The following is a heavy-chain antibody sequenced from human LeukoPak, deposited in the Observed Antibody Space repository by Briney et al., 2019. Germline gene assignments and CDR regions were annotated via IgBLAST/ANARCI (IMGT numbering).Heavy chain of an antibody. Sequence: PSETLSLTRIVSGYSISSGYYCGWIRQPPGKGLKWIGSIYHSGSTYYNPSLKSRVTISIDTSKNQFSLKLSSVTAADTAVYYCARGVTMIGRLRFDPWGQGTLVTVSS. V-gene: IGHV4-38-2*02. CDR2: IYHSGST. CDR3: ARGVTMIGRLRFDP. J-gene: IGHJ5*02. D-gene: IGHD3-22*01. CDR1: GYSISSGYY.